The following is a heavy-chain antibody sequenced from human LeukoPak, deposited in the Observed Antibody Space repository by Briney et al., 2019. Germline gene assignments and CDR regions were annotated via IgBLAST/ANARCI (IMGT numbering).Heavy chain of an antibody. CDR1: GGSISSGGYY. J-gene: IGHJ4*02. CDR2: IYYSGST. V-gene: IGHV4-31*03. D-gene: IGHD3-10*01. CDR3: AREGPGYYGSGSYYLFDY. Sequence: PSQTLSLTCTVSGGSISSGGYYWSWIRQHPGKGLEWIGYIYYSGSTYYNPSLKSRVTISVDTSKNQFSPKLSSVTAADTAVYYCAREGPGYYGSGSYYLFDYWGQGTLVTVSS.